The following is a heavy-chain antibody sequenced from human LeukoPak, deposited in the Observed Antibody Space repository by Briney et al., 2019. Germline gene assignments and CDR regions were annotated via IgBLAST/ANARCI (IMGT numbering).Heavy chain of an antibody. D-gene: IGHD6-6*01. CDR2: INPNSGGT. V-gene: IGHV1-2*02. CDR3: ARPIAARSSYAFDI. Sequence: ASVKVSCKASGYTFTGYYMHWVRQAPGQGLEWMGWINPNSGGTNYAQKFQGRVTMTRDTSISTAYMELSRLRSDDTAVYYCARPIAARSSYAFDIWGQGTMVTVSS. CDR1: GYTFTGYY. J-gene: IGHJ3*02.